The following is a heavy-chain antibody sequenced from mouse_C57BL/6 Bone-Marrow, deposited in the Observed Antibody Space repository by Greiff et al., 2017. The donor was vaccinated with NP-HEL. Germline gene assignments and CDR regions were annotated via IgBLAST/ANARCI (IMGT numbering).Heavy chain of an antibody. Sequence: DVQLQESGPGMVKPSQSLSLTCTVTGYSITSGYDWHWIRHFPGNKLEWMGYISYSGSTNYNPSLKSRTSITHDTSKNHFFLKLNSVTTEDTATYYCASTVVYWYFDVWGTGTTVTVSS. V-gene: IGHV3-1*01. CDR1: GYSITSGYD. CDR2: ISYSGST. D-gene: IGHD1-1*01. J-gene: IGHJ1*03. CDR3: ASTVVYWYFDV.